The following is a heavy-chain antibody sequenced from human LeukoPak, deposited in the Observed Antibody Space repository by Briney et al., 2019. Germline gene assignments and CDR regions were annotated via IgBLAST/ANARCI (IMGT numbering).Heavy chain of an antibody. Sequence: PGGSLRLSCAASGIIFSNYAMHWVRQGPGKGLECISTISSDGGSTYYANSVKGRFTISRDNSKNTLYLQMGSLRAEDMAVYYCARGRQGAKTRYFDLWGRSTGVTVSS. CDR1: GIIFSNYA. D-gene: IGHD1-26*01. J-gene: IGHJ2*01. CDR2: ISSDGGST. CDR3: ARGRQGAKTRYFDL. V-gene: IGHV3-64*01.